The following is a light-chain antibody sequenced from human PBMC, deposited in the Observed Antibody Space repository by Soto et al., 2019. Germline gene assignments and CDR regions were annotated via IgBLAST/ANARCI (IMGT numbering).Light chain of an antibody. CDR1: QSVSSS. V-gene: IGKV3-11*01. J-gene: IGKJ2*01. CDR2: DAS. Sequence: EIVLTQSPATLSLSPGERATLSCRASQSVSSSLAWYQQKPGQAPRLLIYDASNRATGVPARFSGSGSGTDFTLTISSLEPEDFAVYYCQRRSNWPYTFGQGTKLEIK. CDR3: QRRSNWPYT.